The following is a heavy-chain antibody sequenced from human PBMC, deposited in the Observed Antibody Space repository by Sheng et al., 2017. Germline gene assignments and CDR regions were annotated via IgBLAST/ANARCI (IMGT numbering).Heavy chain of an antibody. CDR1: GFTFDDYG. CDR2: INWDGSDT. V-gene: IGHV3-43D*04. Sequence: EVQLVESGGSVVQPWGSLRLSCAASGFTFDDYGMHWVRQVPGKGLEWVSFINWDGSDTYYGDSVKGRFTISRDNRKSSLSLQMNSLRPEDTALYYCIKDLRTHLYGMDVWGRGTPVTV. J-gene: IGHJ6*02. CDR3: IKDLRTHLYGMDV.